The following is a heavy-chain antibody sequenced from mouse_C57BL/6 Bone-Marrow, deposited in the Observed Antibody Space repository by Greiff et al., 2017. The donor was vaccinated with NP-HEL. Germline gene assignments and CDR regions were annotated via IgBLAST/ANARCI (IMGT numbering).Heavy chain of an antibody. V-gene: IGHV1-19*01. CDR2: INPYNGGT. CDR1: GYTFTDYY. D-gene: IGHD1-1*01. J-gene: IGHJ4*01. CDR3: ARRRTVVDAMDY. Sequence: DVQLQQSGPVLVKPGASVKMSCKASGYTFTDYYMNWVKQSHGKSLEWIGVINPYNGGTSYNQKFKGKATLTVDKSSSTAYMELNSLTSEDSAVYYCARRRTVVDAMDYWGQGTSVTVSS.